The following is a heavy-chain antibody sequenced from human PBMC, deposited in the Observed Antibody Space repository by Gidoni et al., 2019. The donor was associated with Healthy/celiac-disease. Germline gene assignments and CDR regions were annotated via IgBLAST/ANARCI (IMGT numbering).Heavy chain of an antibody. CDR1: GGSISSSSYY. J-gene: IGHJ4*02. CDR3: ARHMATVVTPIGY. V-gene: IGHV4-39*01. CDR2: IYYSGSN. Sequence: QLQLQESGPGLVKPSETLSLTCPVSGGSISSSSYYWGWIRQPPGKGLEWIGSIYYSGSNYYNPSLKSRVTISVDTSKNQFSLKLSSVTAADTAVYYCARHMATVVTPIGYWGQGTLVTVSS. D-gene: IGHD4-17*01.